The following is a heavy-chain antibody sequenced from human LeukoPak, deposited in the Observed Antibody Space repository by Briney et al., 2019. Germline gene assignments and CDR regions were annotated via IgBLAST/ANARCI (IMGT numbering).Heavy chain of an antibody. CDR1: GFIFEDFG. Sequence: GGSLRLSCAASGFIFEDFGMSWVRQAPGQGLEWVSGINWSGETTSYAASVEGRFTISRDNAKKALYLQMNSLRAEDTALYYCARGYTSGGVDHWGQGTLVTVS. J-gene: IGHJ4*02. CDR3: ARGYTSGGVDH. CDR2: INWSGETT. V-gene: IGHV3-20*04. D-gene: IGHD6-25*01.